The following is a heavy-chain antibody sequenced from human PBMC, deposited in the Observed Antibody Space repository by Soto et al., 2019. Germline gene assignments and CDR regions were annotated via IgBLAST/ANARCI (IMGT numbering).Heavy chain of an antibody. CDR1: GFTFSSYS. V-gene: IGHV3-21*01. J-gene: IGHJ4*02. CDR2: ISSSSSYI. CDR3: ARSGQITMIVSDY. D-gene: IGHD3-22*01. Sequence: PGGSLRLSCAASGFTFSSYSMNWVRQAPGKGLEWVSSISSSSSYIYYADSVKGRFTISRDNAKNSLYLQMNSLRAEDTAVYYCARSGQITMIVSDYWGQGTLVTVSS.